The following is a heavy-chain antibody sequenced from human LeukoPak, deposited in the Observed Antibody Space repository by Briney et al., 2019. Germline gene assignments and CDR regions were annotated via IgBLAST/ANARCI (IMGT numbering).Heavy chain of an antibody. CDR3: ARAKTIMTTVTTGWFDP. V-gene: IGHV4-31*03. J-gene: IGHJ5*02. D-gene: IGHD4-17*01. CDR2: IYYSGST. CDR1: GGSISSGGHY. Sequence: PSETLSLTCTVSGGSISSGGHYWSWIRQHPGKGLEWIGYIYYSGSTYYNPSLKSRVTISVDTSKNQFSLRLSSVTAADTAVYYCARAKTIMTTVTTGWFDPWGQGTLVTVSS.